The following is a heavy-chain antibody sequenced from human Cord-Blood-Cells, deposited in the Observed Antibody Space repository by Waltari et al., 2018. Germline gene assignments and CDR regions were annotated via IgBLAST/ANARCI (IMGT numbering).Heavy chain of an antibody. D-gene: IGHD4-17*01. J-gene: IGHJ5*02. V-gene: IGHV4-39*01. CDR2: IYYSGST. Sequence: QLQLQESGPGLVQPSETLSHTCTVPGRSISSSSYYWGCIRQPPGKGLEWIGSIYYSGSTYYNPSLKSRVTISVDTSKNQFSLKLSSVTAADTAVYYCAVTVTNWFDPWGQGTLVTVSS. CDR1: GRSISSSSYY. CDR3: AVTVTNWFDP.